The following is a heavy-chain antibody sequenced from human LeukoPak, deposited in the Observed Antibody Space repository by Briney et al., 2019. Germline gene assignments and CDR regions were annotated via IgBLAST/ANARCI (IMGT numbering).Heavy chain of an antibody. CDR3: AGDYDILTGYYNFDY. J-gene: IGHJ4*02. CDR1: GYTFTSYA. D-gene: IGHD3-9*01. Sequence: GASVKVSCKASGYTFTSYAMHWVRQAPGQRLEWMGWINAGNGNTKYSQKFQGRVTITRDTSANTAYMELSSLRSEDTAVYYCAGDYDILTGYYNFDYWGQGTLVTVSS. CDR2: INAGNGNT. V-gene: IGHV1-3*01.